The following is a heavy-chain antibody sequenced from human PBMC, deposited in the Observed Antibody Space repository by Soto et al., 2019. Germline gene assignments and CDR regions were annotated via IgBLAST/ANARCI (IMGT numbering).Heavy chain of an antibody. CDR2: INPSGGST. D-gene: IGHD3-22*01. CDR1: GYIFTNHY. Sequence: QVQLVQSGAEVKKPGASVKVSCKASGYIFTNHYIHWVRQAPGQGLEWMGIINPSGGSTNYLQKFQARITMTRDTSTSTVYMGLSSLRSEDTAVYFCARADYYDSSGFYYDCWGQGSLVTVSS. V-gene: IGHV1-46*01. CDR3: ARADYYDSSGFYYDC. J-gene: IGHJ4*02.